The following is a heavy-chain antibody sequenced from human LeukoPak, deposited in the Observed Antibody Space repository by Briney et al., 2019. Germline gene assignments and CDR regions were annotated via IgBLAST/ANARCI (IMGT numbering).Heavy chain of an antibody. V-gene: IGHV3-30-3*01. CDR1: GFTFSSXX. D-gene: IGHD3-22*01. Sequence: SGFTFSSXXXXXXXXXXGXXXXXXAVISYDGSNKYYADSVKGRFTISRDNSKNTLYLQMNSLRAEDTAVYYCARPHYYDSSGKDYWGQGTLVTVSS. CDR3: ARPHYYDSSGKDY. CDR2: ISYDGSNK. J-gene: IGHJ4*02.